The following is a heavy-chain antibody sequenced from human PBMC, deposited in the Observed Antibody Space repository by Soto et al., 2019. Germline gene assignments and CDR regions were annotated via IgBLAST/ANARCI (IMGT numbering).Heavy chain of an antibody. V-gene: IGHV1-69*02. J-gene: IGHJ4*02. CDR2: IIPTLGIA. Sequence: QVQLVQSGAEVKKPGSSVKVSCKASGGTFSSYTISWVRQAPGQGLEWMGRIIPTLGIANYAQKFKVRVTNTADKFTSTAYMELGSLRSEDTAVYYCAMEYCSGNSCYRDYWGKGPLVTVSS. D-gene: IGHD2-2*02. CDR3: AMEYCSGNSCYRDY. CDR1: GGTFSSYT.